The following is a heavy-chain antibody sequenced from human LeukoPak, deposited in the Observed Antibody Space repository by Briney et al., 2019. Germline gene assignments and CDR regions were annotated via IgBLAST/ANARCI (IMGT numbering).Heavy chain of an antibody. Sequence: GGSLRLFCAASGFTFSSYSITWLRQARGKGLEWVPSISSRSSYIYYGVCVEGRFTLSRDSEENSLYLKMHSLSGEDAGVLLCARYSIVGAARGDYWGQGTLVTVSS. V-gene: IGHV3-21*06. CDR2: ISSRSSYI. CDR3: ARYSIVGAARGDY. J-gene: IGHJ4*02. D-gene: IGHD1-26*01. CDR1: GFTFSSYS.